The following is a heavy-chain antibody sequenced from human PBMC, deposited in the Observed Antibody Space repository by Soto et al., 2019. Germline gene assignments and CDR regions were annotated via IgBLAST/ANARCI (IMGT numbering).Heavy chain of an antibody. CDR2: IIPIFGTT. Sequence: SVKVSCKASGGTFSSYAISWVRQAPGQGLEWMGWIIPIFGTTNYAQKLQGRVTMTADASTSTAYMELRSLRSDDTAVYYCARDNREQLQDYWGQGTLVTVSS. CDR1: GGTFSSYA. V-gene: IGHV1-69*13. CDR3: ARDNREQLQDY. J-gene: IGHJ4*02. D-gene: IGHD6-6*01.